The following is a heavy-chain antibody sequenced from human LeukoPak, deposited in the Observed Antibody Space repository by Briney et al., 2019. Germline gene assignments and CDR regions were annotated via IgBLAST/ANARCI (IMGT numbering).Heavy chain of an antibody. CDR3: AKDISSPRDVSYWYFDL. CDR2: ISGDGATT. V-gene: IGHV3-43*02. D-gene: IGHD6-6*01. J-gene: IGHJ2*01. CDR1: GFTFDDYA. Sequence: EGSLRLSCAASGFTFDDYAMHWVRQAPGKGLDWVSLISGDGATTYYADSVKGRFTISRDNSKNSLYLQMSSLRTEDTAFYYCAKDISSPRDVSYWYFDLRGRGTLATVSS.